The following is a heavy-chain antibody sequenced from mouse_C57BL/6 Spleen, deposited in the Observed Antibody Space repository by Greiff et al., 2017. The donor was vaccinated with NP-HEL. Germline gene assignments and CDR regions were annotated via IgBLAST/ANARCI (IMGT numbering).Heavy chain of an antibody. V-gene: IGHV1-80*01. J-gene: IGHJ4*01. CDR2: IYTGDGDT. CDR3: AREGEDPYAMDY. Sequence: VQLQQSGAELVKPGASVKISCKASGYAFSSYWMNWVKQRPGKGLEWIGQIYTGDGDTNYNGKFKGKATLTADKSSSTAYMQLSSLTAEDSAVYFCAREGEDPYAMDYWGQGTSVTVSS. CDR1: GYAFSSYW.